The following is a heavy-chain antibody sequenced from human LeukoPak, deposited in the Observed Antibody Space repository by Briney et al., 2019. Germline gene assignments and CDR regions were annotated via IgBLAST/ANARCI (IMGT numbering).Heavy chain of an antibody. CDR2: LYYSGST. Sequence: PSKTLFLTCTVSGGSISSGDYYWSWIRQPPGKGLEWIGYLYYSGSTYYNPSLKSRVTISVDTSKNQFSLKLSSVTAADTAVYYCARARTVTTYPLSSYYFDYWGQGTLVTVPS. D-gene: IGHD4-17*01. CDR3: ARARTVTTYPLSSYYFDY. CDR1: GGSISSGDYY. V-gene: IGHV4-30-4*01. J-gene: IGHJ4*02.